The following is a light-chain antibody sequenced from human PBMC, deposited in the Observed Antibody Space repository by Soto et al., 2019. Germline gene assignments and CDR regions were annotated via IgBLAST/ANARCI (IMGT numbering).Light chain of an antibody. CDR3: QKCTIAPFT. J-gene: IGKJ3*01. CDR2: AAS. CDR1: QDIRND. Sequence: VRGRVKINYRASQDIRNDLAWYQQKPGKVPKVLIHAASTLQSGVPSRFSGSGSGTDFTLSIRGLQSGHVAPSYCQKCTIAPFTFAPGTKVDIK. V-gene: IGKV1-27*01.